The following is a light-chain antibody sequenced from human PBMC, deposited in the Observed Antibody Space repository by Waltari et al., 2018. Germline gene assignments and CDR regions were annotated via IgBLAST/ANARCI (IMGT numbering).Light chain of an antibody. CDR3: QSADSSGTYV. CDR2: KDS. Sequence: SYELTKPPSVSVSPGQTARITGSGDALPKHYDYWYQQKPGQAPVLVIYKDSERPSGIPERFSGSSSGTTVTLTISGVQAEDEADYYCQSADSSGTYVFGTGTKVTVL. J-gene: IGLJ1*01. CDR1: ALPKHY. V-gene: IGLV3-25*03.